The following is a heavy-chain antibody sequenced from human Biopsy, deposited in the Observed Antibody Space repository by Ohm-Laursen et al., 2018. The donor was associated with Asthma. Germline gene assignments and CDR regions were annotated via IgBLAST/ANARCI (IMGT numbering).Heavy chain of an antibody. V-gene: IGHV4-39*01. J-gene: IGHJ5*02. CDR3: ARFTASITIFGVVNNWFDP. CDR2: IYYSGST. CDR1: GGSISSSSYY. D-gene: IGHD3-3*01. Sequence: GTLSLTCTVSGGSISSSSYYWGCIRQPPGKGLEWIGSIYYSGSTYYNPSLKSQVTISVDTSKNQFSLKLSSVTAADTAVYYCARFTASITIFGVVNNWFDPWGQGTLVTVSS.